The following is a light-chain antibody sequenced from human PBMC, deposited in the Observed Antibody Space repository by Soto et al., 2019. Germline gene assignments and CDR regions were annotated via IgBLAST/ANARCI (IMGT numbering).Light chain of an antibody. CDR3: QQYDNSAWT. CDR1: QSVGGTF. V-gene: IGKV3-20*01. CDR2: GAS. Sequence: EIVLTQSPGTLSLSPWEGATLSCRASQSVGGTFLAWYQQKGGQAPRLLIHGASNRATGIPDRFSGSGSGTDFTLTISRLEPEDFAVYYCQQYDNSAWTFGQGTKVDIK. J-gene: IGKJ1*01.